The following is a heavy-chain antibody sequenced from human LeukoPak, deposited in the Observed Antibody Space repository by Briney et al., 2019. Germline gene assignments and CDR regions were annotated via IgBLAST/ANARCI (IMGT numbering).Heavy chain of an antibody. CDR3: AKVTSGSYFDY. CDR2: ISVSGGST. V-gene: IGHV3-23*01. CDR1: GFTFRSYA. D-gene: IGHD4-11*01. J-gene: IGHJ4*02. Sequence: PGGSLRLSCAASGFTFRSYAMNWVRQGPGKGLEWVSGISVSGGSTYYADSVKGRFTISRDNSKNTVYLQMNGLRAEDTALYYCAKVTSGSYFDYWGQGTLVTVSS.